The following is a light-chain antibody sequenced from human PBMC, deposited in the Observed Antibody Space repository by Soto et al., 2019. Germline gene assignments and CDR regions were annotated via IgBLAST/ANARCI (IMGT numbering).Light chain of an antibody. CDR1: SNDVGGYNY. CDR2: EVS. CDR3: SSYSSSRTLV. J-gene: IGLJ2*01. V-gene: IGLV2-14*01. Sequence: QSALTQPASVSGSPGQSITISCTGTSNDVGGYNYVSWYQQHPGKVPKLMIYEVSNRPSGVSNRFSGSKSGNTASLTISGLQAEDEADYYCSSYSSSRTLVFGGGTKVTAL.